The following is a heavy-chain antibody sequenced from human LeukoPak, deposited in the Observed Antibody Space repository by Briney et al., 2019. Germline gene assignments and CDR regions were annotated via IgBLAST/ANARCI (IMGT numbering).Heavy chain of an antibody. D-gene: IGHD6-19*01. J-gene: IGHJ4*02. CDR3: ATEAGHSSSRNSECYFDY. CDR1: GYTFTGYY. V-gene: IGHV1-2*02. Sequence: ASVKVSCKASGYTFTGYYMHWVRQAPGQGLEWMGWINPNSGGTNYAQKFQGRVTMTRDTSISTAYKELSRLRSDDTAVYYCATEAGHSSSRNSECYFDYWGQGTLVTVSS. CDR2: INPNSGGT.